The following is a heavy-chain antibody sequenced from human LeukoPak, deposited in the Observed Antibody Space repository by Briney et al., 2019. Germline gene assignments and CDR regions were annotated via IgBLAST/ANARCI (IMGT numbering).Heavy chain of an antibody. CDR3: ARPSGGSGRWGDNWFDP. D-gene: IGHD3-10*01. J-gene: IGHJ5*02. V-gene: IGHV1-2*02. CDR1: GYTFTGSY. Sequence: GASVKVSCKASGYTFTGSYMHWVRQAPGQGLEWVGWINLNSGGTNYAQKFQGRVTMTRDTSISTAYVELSSLRSDDTAVYYCARPSGGSGRWGDNWFDPWGQGTLVTVSS. CDR2: INLNSGGT.